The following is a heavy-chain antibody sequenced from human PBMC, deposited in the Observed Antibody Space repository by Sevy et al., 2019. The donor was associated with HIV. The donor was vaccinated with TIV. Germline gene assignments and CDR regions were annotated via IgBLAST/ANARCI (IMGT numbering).Heavy chain of an antibody. CDR1: GYTLTELS. D-gene: IGHD3-22*01. V-gene: IGHV1-24*01. CDR3: ATPRGGEGDYYDSSGYYFFDY. CDR2: FDPEDGET. Sequence: ASVKVSCKVSGYTLTELSMHWVRQAPGKGLEWMGGFDPEDGETIYAQKFQGRVNMTEDTSTDTAYMVLSSLRSEDTAVYYCATPRGGEGDYYDSSGYYFFDYWGQGTLVTVSS. J-gene: IGHJ4*02.